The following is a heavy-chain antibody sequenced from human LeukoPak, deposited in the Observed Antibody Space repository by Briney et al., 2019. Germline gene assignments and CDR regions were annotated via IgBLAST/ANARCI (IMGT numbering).Heavy chain of an antibody. V-gene: IGHV1-18*01. J-gene: IGHJ6*03. D-gene: IGHD2-2*01. CDR2: INAYNGDT. CDR1: GYTFTNYG. Sequence: ASVKVSCKASGYTFTNYGVSWLRKAPGQGLEWMGWINAYNGDTHYAQNLQGRLTMTTDTSTSMAFMELRSLRPDDTAVYFCARWGLVAPGTYYYYYMDVWGRGTTVTVSS. CDR3: ARWGLVAPGTYYYYYMDV.